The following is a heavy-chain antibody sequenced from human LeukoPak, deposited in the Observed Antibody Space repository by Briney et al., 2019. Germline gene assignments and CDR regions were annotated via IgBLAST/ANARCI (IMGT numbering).Heavy chain of an antibody. CDR3: ASVSSGSIDY. D-gene: IGHD3-10*01. J-gene: IGHJ4*02. CDR2: IYHSGST. V-gene: IGHV4-38-2*02. Sequence: SETLSLTCTVSGYSISSGYYWGWIRQPPGKGLEWIGSIYHSGSTYYNPSLKSRVTISVDTSKNQFSLKLSSVTAADTAVYYCASVSSGSIDYWGQGTLVTVSS. CDR1: GYSISSGYY.